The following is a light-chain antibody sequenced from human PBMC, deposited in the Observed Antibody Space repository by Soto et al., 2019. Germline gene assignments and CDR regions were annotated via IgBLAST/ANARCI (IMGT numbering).Light chain of an antibody. V-gene: IGLV1-44*01. CDR2: SNY. Sequence: QSVLTQPPSASGTPGQRVTISCSGSSSNIGSKTVNWYQQLPGTAPKLLIYSNYQRPSGVPDRFSGSKSGTSASLAISGLQSGDEADYYCSAWDASLNGYVFGTGTKVTAL. J-gene: IGLJ1*01. CDR3: SAWDASLNGYV. CDR1: SSNIGSKT.